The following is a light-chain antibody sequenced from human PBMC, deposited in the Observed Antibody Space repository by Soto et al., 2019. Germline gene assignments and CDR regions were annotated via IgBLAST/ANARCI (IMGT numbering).Light chain of an antibody. V-gene: IGLV2-14*01. CDR3: SSYTSSAIVI. CDR2: DVN. J-gene: IGLJ2*01. Sequence: QSVLPQPASVSGSPGQSITISCSGTNSDVGAYNYVSWYQQYPGKAPKLMIYDVNNRPSGVSNRFSGSKSGSTASLTISGLQAEDEADYYCSSYTSSAIVIFGGGTKVTVL. CDR1: NSDVGAYNY.